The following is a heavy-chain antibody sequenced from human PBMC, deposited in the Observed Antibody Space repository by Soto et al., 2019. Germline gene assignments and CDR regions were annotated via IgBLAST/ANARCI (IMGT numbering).Heavy chain of an antibody. J-gene: IGHJ6*02. V-gene: IGHV3-23*01. CDR3: AKVSLGATTITDFYYYGMDV. CDR1: GFTFDNYA. CDR2: ITGSGENT. D-gene: IGHD1-26*01. Sequence: GGSLRLSCAASGFTFDNYAMNWVRQAPGKGLEWVSGITGSGENTYYADSVKGRFTIPRDNSKNTLYVQLNSLRVEDTAIYYCAKVSLGATTITDFYYYGMDVWGQGTMVTVSS.